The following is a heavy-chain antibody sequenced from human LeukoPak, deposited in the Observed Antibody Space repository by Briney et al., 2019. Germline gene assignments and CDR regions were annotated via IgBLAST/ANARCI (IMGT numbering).Heavy chain of an antibody. CDR2: IYYSGST. Sequence: SETLSLTCTVSGGSISSYYGSWIRQPPGKGLEWIGYIYYSGSTNYNPSLKSRVTISVDTSKNQFSLKLSSVTAADTAVYYCAREIVVVPFFDYWGQGTLVTVSS. CDR3: AREIVVVPFFDY. CDR1: GGSISSYY. J-gene: IGHJ4*02. V-gene: IGHV4-59*12. D-gene: IGHD2-15*01.